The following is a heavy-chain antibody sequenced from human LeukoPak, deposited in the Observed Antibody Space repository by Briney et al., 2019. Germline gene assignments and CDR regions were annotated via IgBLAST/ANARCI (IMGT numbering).Heavy chain of an antibody. J-gene: IGHJ6*03. Sequence: PGGSLRLSCAASGFTLSSYGMHWVRQAPGKGLEWVAVIWYDGSNKYYADSVKGRFTISRDNSKNTLYLQMNSLRAEDTAVYYCARCGGGTGTTWGGYYYYYMDVWGKGTTVTVSS. D-gene: IGHD1-7*01. CDR3: ARCGGGTGTTWGGYYYYYMDV. CDR1: GFTLSSYG. CDR2: IWYDGSNK. V-gene: IGHV3-33*01.